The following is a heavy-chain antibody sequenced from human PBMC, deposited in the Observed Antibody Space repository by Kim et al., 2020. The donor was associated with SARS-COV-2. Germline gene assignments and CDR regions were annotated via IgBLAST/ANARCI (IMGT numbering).Heavy chain of an antibody. CDR1: GGSVSSGSYY. J-gene: IGHJ6*02. Sequence: SETLSLTCTGSGGSVSSGSYYWSWIRQPPGKGLEWVGYIYYSGSTNYNPSLKSRVTISVDTSKNQFSLTQSSVTAADTAGYYCAREGWLQLVSYGMDVWGQGTTVTVSS. CDR2: IYYSGST. V-gene: IGHV4-61*01. D-gene: IGHD5-12*01. CDR3: AREGWLQLVSYGMDV.